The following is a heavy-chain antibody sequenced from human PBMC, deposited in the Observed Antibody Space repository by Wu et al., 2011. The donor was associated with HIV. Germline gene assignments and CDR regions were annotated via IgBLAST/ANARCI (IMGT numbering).Heavy chain of an antibody. Sequence: QVLLVQSGAEVKKPGSSLKVSCKASGGTFSSYAISWVRQAPGQGLEWMGGIIPIFGTANYAQKFQGRVTITTDESTSTAYMELSSLRSEDTAVYYCARGIPYYYDSSGYSSTPYYFDYWGQGTLVTVSS. J-gene: IGHJ4*02. D-gene: IGHD3-22*01. CDR2: IIPIFGTA. CDR1: GGTFSSYA. V-gene: IGHV1-69*05. CDR3: ARGIPYYYDSSGYSSTPYYFDY.